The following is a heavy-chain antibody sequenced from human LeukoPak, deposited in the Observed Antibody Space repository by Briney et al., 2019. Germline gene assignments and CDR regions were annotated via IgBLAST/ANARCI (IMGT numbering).Heavy chain of an antibody. CDR2: IYSGGST. CDR1: GFTISSNY. Sequence: GGSQRLSGAASGFTISSNYMSWVRQAPGKGLEWVSVIYSGGSTYYADSVKGRFTISRDNSKNTLYLQMNSLRAEDTAVYYCASSYSRDAFDIWGQGTMVTVSS. J-gene: IGHJ3*02. CDR3: ASSYSRDAFDI. D-gene: IGHD3-10*01. V-gene: IGHV3-66*01.